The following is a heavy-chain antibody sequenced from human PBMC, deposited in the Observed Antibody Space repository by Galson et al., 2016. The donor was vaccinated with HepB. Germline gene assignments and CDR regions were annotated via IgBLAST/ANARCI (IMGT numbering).Heavy chain of an antibody. CDR3: AKVDGLRWEFLRAFDV. Sequence: SLRLSCAASGFTFSDYGMHWVRQAPGKGPEWVAVMSYDGSYKSYADSVKGRFTISRDNSKNTLYLQTNSLRPEDTAVYYCAKVDGLRWEFLRAFDVWGRGTMVIVSS. D-gene: IGHD4-23*01. V-gene: IGHV3-30*18. CDR2: MSYDGSYK. CDR1: GFTFSDYG. J-gene: IGHJ3*01.